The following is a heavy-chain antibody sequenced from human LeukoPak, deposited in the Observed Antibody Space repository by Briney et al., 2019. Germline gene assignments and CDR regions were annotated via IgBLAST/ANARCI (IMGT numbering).Heavy chain of an antibody. CDR2: INPNSGGT. CDR3: ARFIVGATPDAFDI. CDR1: GYTFTGYY. Sequence: ASVKVSCKASGYTFTGYYMHWVRQAPGQGLEWMGRINPNSGGTNYAQKFQGRVTMTRDTSISTAYMELSRLRSDDTAVYYCARFIVGATPDAFDIWGLGTMVTVSS. V-gene: IGHV1-2*06. D-gene: IGHD1-26*01. J-gene: IGHJ3*02.